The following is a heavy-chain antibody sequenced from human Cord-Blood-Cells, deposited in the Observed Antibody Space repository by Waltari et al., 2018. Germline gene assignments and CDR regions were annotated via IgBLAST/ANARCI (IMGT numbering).Heavy chain of an antibody. V-gene: IGHV3-23*01. CDR2: ISGSGGST. Sequence: EVQLLESGRGLVQPGGSLRLSCAASGFTFRSYAMSWVRQAPGKGVEWVSAISGSGGSTYYADSVKGRFTISRDNSKNTLYLQMNSLRAEDTAVYYCAKVKRQLVHYWGQGTLVTVSS. D-gene: IGHD6-6*01. CDR1: GFTFRSYA. CDR3: AKVKRQLVHY. J-gene: IGHJ4*02.